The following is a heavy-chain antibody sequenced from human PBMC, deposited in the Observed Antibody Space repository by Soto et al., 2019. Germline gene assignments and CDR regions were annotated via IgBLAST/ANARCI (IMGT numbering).Heavy chain of an antibody. J-gene: IGHJ6*02. V-gene: IGHV3-30*18. D-gene: IGHD1-26*01. Sequence: GGSLRLSCAASGFTFSSYGMHWVRQAPGKGLEWVAVISYDGSNKYHADSVKGRFTTSRDNSKNTLYLQMNSLRAEDTAVYYCAKAHKRGAYYYYYGMDVWGQGTTVPVSS. CDR2: ISYDGSNK. CDR1: GFTFSSYG. CDR3: AKAHKRGAYYYYYGMDV.